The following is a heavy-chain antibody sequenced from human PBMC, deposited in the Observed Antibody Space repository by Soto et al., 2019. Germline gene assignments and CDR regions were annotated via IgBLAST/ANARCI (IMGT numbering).Heavy chain of an antibody. V-gene: IGHV3-23*01. Sequence: EVQLLESGGGLVQPGGSLILSCAASGFTFSNYAMSWVRQAPGKGLEWVSAISGSGGTTYYADSVKGRLTISRDNSKNTLYLQMNSLRAEDTAVYSCAKDLDTSSSYPDHWGQGTLVTVSS. CDR3: AKDLDTSSSYPDH. CDR2: ISGSGGTT. D-gene: IGHD5-18*01. J-gene: IGHJ4*02. CDR1: GFTFSNYA.